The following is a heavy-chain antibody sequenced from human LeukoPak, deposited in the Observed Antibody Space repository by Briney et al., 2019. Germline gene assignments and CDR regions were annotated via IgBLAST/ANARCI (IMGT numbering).Heavy chain of an antibody. V-gene: IGHV3-21*01. CDR2: ISSSSSYI. Sequence: GGSLRLSCAASGFTFSSYSMNWVRQAPGKGLEWVSSISSSSSYIYYADSVKGRFTISRDNAKNSLYLQMNSLRAEDTAVYYCARVMGYCSSASCYEGGTYYYYMDVWGKGTTVTVSS. J-gene: IGHJ6*03. CDR1: GFTFSSYS. CDR3: ARVMGYCSSASCYEGGTYYYYMDV. D-gene: IGHD2-2*01.